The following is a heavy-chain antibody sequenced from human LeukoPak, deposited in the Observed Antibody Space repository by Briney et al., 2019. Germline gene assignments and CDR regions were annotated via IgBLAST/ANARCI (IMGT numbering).Heavy chain of an antibody. V-gene: IGHV4-59*01. CDR2: IYYSGTT. J-gene: IGHJ3*02. Sequence: SEALSLTCTVSGGSISSYYWSWIRQPPGKGLVWIGYIYYSGTTNYNPSLKSRVTVSIDTSKKQFSLKLTSVTAADTAVYYCARLGYYYDSSGYYYKHDAFDIWGQGTMVTVSS. CDR1: GGSISSYY. D-gene: IGHD3-22*01. CDR3: ARLGYYYDSSGYYYKHDAFDI.